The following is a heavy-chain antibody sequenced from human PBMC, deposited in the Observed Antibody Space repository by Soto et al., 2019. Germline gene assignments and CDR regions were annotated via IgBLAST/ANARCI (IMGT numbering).Heavy chain of an antibody. CDR3: ARQIYDSDTGPNYQYYFDS. CDR1: GYSFAGYW. CDR2: IDPSDSQT. D-gene: IGHD3-22*01. Sequence: GESLKISCKGSGYSFAGYWITWVRQKPGKGLEWMGRIDPSDSQTYYSPSFRGHVTISVTKSITTVFLQWSSLRASDTAMYYCARQIYDSDTGPNYQYYFDSWGQGTPVTVSS. J-gene: IGHJ4*02. V-gene: IGHV5-10-1*01.